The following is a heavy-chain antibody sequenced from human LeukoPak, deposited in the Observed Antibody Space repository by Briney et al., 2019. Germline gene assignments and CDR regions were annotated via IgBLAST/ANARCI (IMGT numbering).Heavy chain of an antibody. CDR3: AREDYSSGWALRGAFDI. D-gene: IGHD6-19*01. V-gene: IGHV3-21*01. CDR1: GFTFSSYA. J-gene: IGHJ3*02. CDR2: ISSSSNYM. Sequence: GGPLRLSCAASGFTFSSYAMSWVRQTPGRGLEWVASISSSSNYMYYTDSVKGRFTISRDDAKDSLYLQMSSLRADDTAVYYCAREDYSSGWALRGAFDIWGQGTMVTVSS.